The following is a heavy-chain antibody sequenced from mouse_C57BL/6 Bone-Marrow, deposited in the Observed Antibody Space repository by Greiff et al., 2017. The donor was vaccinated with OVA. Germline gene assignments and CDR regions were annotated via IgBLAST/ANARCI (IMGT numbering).Heavy chain of an antibody. J-gene: IGHJ2*01. CDR1: GYTFTDYY. CDR3: ARFGTPHFDY. Sequence: EVQLQQSGPELVKPGASVKISCKASGYTFTDYYMNWVKQSHGKSLEWIGDINPNNGGTSYNQKFKGKATLTVDKSSSTAYMELRSLTSEDSAVYYCARFGTPHFDYWGQGTTLTVSS. CDR2: INPNNGGT. D-gene: IGHD4-1*01. V-gene: IGHV1-26*01.